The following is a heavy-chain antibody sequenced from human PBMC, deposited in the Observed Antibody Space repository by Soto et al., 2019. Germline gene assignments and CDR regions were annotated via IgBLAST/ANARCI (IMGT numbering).Heavy chain of an antibody. D-gene: IGHD2-21*02. CDR1: GFTFSSYG. V-gene: IGHV3-30*18. CDR3: AKDPHYGGNSYYYYGMDV. Sequence: GGSLRLSCAASGFTFSSYGMHWVRQAPGKWLEWVAVISYDGSNKYYADSVKGRFTISRDNSKNTLYLQMNSLRAEDTAVYYCAKDPHYGGNSYYYYGMDVWGQGXTVTVYS. J-gene: IGHJ6*02. CDR2: ISYDGSNK.